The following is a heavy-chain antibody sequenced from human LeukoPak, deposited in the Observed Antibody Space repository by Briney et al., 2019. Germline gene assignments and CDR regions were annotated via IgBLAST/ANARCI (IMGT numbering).Heavy chain of an antibody. D-gene: IGHD2/OR15-2a*01. CDR2: LYYSGST. V-gene: IGHV4-59*01. Sequence: PSETLSLTCTVSGGSISSYYWSWIRQPPGKGLERIGYLYYSGSTNYNPSLKSRVTISVDTSKNQFSLKLSSVTAADTAVYYCARGSQGYFDYYYYGMDVWGQGTTVTVSS. J-gene: IGHJ6*02. CDR1: GGSISSYY. CDR3: ARGSQGYFDYYYYGMDV.